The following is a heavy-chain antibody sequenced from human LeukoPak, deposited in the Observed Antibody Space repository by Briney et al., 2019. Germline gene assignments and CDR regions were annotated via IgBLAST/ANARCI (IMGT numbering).Heavy chain of an antibody. V-gene: IGHV3-30*02. D-gene: IGHD5-12*01. Sequence: GGSLRLSCAASGFTFSSYGMHWVRQAPGTGLEWVAFIRYDGSNKYYADSVKGRFTISRNNSKNTLYLQMNSLRAEDTAVYYCAKDSGYSGYNSGFDYWGQGTLVTVSS. CDR2: IRYDGSNK. CDR3: AKDSGYSGYNSGFDY. J-gene: IGHJ4*02. CDR1: GFTFSSYG.